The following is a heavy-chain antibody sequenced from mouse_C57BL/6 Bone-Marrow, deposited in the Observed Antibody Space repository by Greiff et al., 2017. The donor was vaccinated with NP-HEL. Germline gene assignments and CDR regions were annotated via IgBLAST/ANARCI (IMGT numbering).Heavy chain of an antibody. CDR3: ARWLLPYYYAMDY. Sequence: VKLQQSDAELVKPGASVKISCKVSGYTFTDHTIHWMKQRPEQGLEWIGYIYPRDGSTKYNEKFKGKATLTADKSSSTAYMQLNSLTSEDSAVYFCARWLLPYYYAMDYWGQGTSVTVSS. D-gene: IGHD2-3*01. V-gene: IGHV1-78*01. J-gene: IGHJ4*01. CDR1: GYTFTDHT. CDR2: IYPRDGST.